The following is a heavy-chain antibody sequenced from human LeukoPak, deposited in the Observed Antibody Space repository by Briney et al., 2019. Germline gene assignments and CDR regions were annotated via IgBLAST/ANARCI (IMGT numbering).Heavy chain of an antibody. D-gene: IGHD3-22*01. Sequence: GGSLRLSCAVSGITLSNYGMSWVRQAPGKGLVWVSRINSDGSNTNYAGSVKGRFTISRDNARNTLYLQMNSLRAEDTAVYYCAGGLSDYYYTVGYWGQGTLVTVSS. CDR2: INSDGSNT. CDR3: AGGLSDYYYTVGY. J-gene: IGHJ4*02. V-gene: IGHV3-74*01. CDR1: GITLSNYG.